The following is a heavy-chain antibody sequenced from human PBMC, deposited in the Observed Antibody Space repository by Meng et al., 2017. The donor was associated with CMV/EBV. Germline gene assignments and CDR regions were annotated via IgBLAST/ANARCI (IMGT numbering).Heavy chain of an antibody. CDR3: AKGRLRFLEQVMDV. CDR2: IRYDGSNK. CDR1: GFTFSSYG. Sequence: GESLKISCAASGFTFSSYGMHWVRQAPGKGLEWVAFIRYDGSNKYYADSVKGRFTISRDNSKNTLYLQMNSLRAEDTAVYYCAKGRLRFLEQVMDVWGQGTTVTVSS. D-gene: IGHD3-3*01. J-gene: IGHJ6*02. V-gene: IGHV3-30*02.